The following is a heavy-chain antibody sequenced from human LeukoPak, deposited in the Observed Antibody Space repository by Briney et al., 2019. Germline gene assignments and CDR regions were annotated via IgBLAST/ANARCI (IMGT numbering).Heavy chain of an antibody. CDR3: ARDSDAFDI. Sequence: SQTLSLTCAISGDSVSANSVTWNWIRQSPSRGLEWLGRTYYRSKWCRDYGVSVKSRITINPDSSKNQFSLQLSSVTPEDTGLYYCARDSDAFDIWGQGTMVTVSS. CDR1: GDSVSANSVT. CDR2: TYYRSKWCR. V-gene: IGHV6-1*01. J-gene: IGHJ3*02.